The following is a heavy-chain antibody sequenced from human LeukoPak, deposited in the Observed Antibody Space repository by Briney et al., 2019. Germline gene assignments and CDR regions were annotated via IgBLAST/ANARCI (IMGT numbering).Heavy chain of an antibody. CDR2: ISAYNGNT. V-gene: IGHV1-18*01. CDR3: ARDLGCSSTSCPYLRDWFDP. D-gene: IGHD2-2*01. CDR1: GYTFTSYG. J-gene: IGHJ5*02. Sequence: ASVKVSCKASGYTFTSYGISWVRQAPGQGLEWMGWISAYNGNTNYAQKLQGRVTMTTDTSTSTAYMELRSQRSDDTAVYYCARDLGCSSTSCPYLRDWFDPWGQGTLVTVSS.